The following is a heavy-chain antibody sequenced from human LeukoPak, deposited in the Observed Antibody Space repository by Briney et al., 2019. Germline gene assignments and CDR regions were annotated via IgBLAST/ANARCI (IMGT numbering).Heavy chain of an antibody. J-gene: IGHJ3*02. Sequence: SGSLSVTCAVPGGSISSDYWCWIRQPAGTGLEWIERIYTSGSTTDNPSLKSRVTKSVDTSKNQFSLKLSAVTAADTAVYYCARADPMYAFDIWGQGTMVTVSS. CDR1: GGSISSDY. CDR2: IYTSGST. CDR3: ARADPMYAFDI. V-gene: IGHV4-4*07.